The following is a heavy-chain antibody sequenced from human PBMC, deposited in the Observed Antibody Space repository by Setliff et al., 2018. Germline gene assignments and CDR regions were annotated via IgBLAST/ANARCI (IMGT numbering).Heavy chain of an antibody. V-gene: IGHV4-59*12. Sequence: SETLSLTCTVSGGSISSYYWSWIRQPPGKELEWMAYVYYTGDTYYNPSLKSRISISIDTSKNQFSLKLSSVAAADTAVYYCARGFDVCGGGACYTDGPYYFDYWGLGTLVTVSS. D-gene: IGHD2-21*02. J-gene: IGHJ4*02. CDR2: VYYTGDT. CDR1: GGSISSYY. CDR3: ARGFDVCGGGACYTDGPYYFDY.